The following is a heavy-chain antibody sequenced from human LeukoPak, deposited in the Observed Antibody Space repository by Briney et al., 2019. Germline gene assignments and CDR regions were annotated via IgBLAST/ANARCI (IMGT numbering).Heavy chain of an antibody. V-gene: IGHV3-23*01. Sequence: GGSLRLSCAASGFTFSSYGMSWVRQAPGKGLEWVSAISGSGGSTYYADSVKGRFTISRDNSKNTLYLQMNSLRAEDTAVYYCAKDFSQEGSHSVDYWGQGTLVTVSS. J-gene: IGHJ4*02. CDR2: ISGSGGST. D-gene: IGHD1-26*01. CDR3: AKDFSQEGSHSVDY. CDR1: GFTFSSYG.